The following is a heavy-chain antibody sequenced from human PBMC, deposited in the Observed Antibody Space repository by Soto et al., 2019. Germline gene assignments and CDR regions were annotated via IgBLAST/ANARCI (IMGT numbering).Heavy chain of an antibody. CDR1: GSSFNNYY. CDR2: IDYSGNT. CDR3: GRNRVPLN. V-gene: IGHV4-59*01. D-gene: IGHD1-1*01. Sequence: QVQLQESGPGLVKPSETLSLTCTVSGSSFNNYYWSWSRQPPGQGLEWIDYIDYSGNTNYNPSLKRRVTISIDTSKIQCSLRLTSVTAADTAVYYCGRNRVPLNWGQGTLVTVAS. J-gene: IGHJ4*02.